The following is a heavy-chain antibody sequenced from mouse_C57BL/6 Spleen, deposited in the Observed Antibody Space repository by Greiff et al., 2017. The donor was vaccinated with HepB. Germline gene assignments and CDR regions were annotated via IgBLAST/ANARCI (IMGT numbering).Heavy chain of an antibody. CDR3: AHCGSSYAWFAY. V-gene: IGHV1-53*01. Sequence: QVQLQQPGTELVKPGASVKLSCKASGYTFTSYWMHWVKQRPGQGLEWIGNINPSNGGTNYNEKFKSKATLTVDKSSSTAYMQLSSLTSEDYAVYYCAHCGSSYAWFAYWGQGTLVTVSA. CDR2: INPSNGGT. J-gene: IGHJ3*01. CDR1: GYTFTSYW. D-gene: IGHD1-1*01.